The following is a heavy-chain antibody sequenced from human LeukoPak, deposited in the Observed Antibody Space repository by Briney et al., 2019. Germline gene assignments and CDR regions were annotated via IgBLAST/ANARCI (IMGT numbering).Heavy chain of an antibody. CDR2: IIPILGIA. J-gene: IGHJ4*02. D-gene: IGHD2-15*01. V-gene: IGHV1-69*10. CDR3: ASDIVVVVAAHQAFDY. Sequence: ASVKVSCKASGGTFSSYAISWVRQAPGQGLEWMGGIIPILGIANYAQKFQGRVTITADKSTSTAYMELSSLRSEGTAVYYCASDIVVVVAAHQAFDYWGQGTLVTVS. CDR1: GGTFSSYA.